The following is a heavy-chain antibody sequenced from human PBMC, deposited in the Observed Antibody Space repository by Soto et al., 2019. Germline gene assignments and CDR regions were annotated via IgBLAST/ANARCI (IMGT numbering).Heavy chain of an antibody. CDR3: ARDITDFWSGYGERVYGTDA. Sequence: QMQLVESGGDAVQPGRSLRLSCVVSGSIFTDYGFHWVRQAPGKGLEWVAVISYDGSNKNYADSVKGRFTTSRDNSKNTVFLQMNSLRTDDTAVYYCARDITDFWSGYGERVYGTDAWGQGTTVTVSS. V-gene: IGHV3-30-3*01. CDR1: GSIFTDYG. CDR2: ISYDGSNK. D-gene: IGHD3-3*01. J-gene: IGHJ6*02.